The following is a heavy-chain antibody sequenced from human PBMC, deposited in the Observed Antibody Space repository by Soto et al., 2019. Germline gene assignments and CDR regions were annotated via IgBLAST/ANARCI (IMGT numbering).Heavy chain of an antibody. CDR2: IIPIFVTA. D-gene: IGHD3-10*01. J-gene: IGHJ6*02. V-gene: IGHV1-69*01. CDR3: ASTRGSGDYYYGMDV. Sequence: QMQLVQSGAEVKKPGSSVKVSCKASGGTFSSYAISWVRQAPGEGLEWMGGIIPIFVTATYAQKFQGRVTITADASTSTAYMELSSLRSEYTDVYYCASTRGSGDYYYGMDVWGQGTTVTVSS. CDR1: GGTFSSYA.